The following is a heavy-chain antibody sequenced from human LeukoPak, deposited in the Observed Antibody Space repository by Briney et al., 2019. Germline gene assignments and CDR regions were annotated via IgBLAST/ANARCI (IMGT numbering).Heavy chain of an antibody. CDR3: ARDPYIVVVPAARGGWFDP. CDR1: GYTFTGYY. J-gene: IGHJ5*02. Sequence: GASVKVSCKASGYTFTGYYMHWVRQAPGQGLEWRGWINPNSGGTNYAQKFQGRVTMTRDTSISTAYMELSRLRSDDTAVYYCARDPYIVVVPAARGGWFDPWGQGTLVTVSS. V-gene: IGHV1-2*02. D-gene: IGHD2-2*01. CDR2: INPNSGGT.